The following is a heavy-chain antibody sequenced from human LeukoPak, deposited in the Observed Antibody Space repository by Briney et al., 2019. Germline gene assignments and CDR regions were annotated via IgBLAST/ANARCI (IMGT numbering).Heavy chain of an antibody. D-gene: IGHD1-26*01. Sequence: ASVKVSCKASGNTFTDYGINWVRQAPGQGLEWMGWISAYNGNTNYAQNLQGRVTMTTDTSTSTAYMELRSLRSDDTAVYYCASSIVGATKADYWGQGTLVTVSS. J-gene: IGHJ4*02. CDR3: ASSIVGATKADY. CDR2: ISAYNGNT. V-gene: IGHV1-18*01. CDR1: GNTFTDYG.